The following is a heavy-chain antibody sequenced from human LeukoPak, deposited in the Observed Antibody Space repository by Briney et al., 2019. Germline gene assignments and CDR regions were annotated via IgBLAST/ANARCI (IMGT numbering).Heavy chain of an antibody. CDR1: GFTFSSYG. CDR3: ARVMGRYCSSTSCYVDY. D-gene: IGHD2-2*01. Sequence: GGSLRLSCAVSGFTFSSYGMSWVRQAPGKGLECVSAISGSGGSTYYADSVKGRFTISRDNSKNTLYLQMNSLRAEDTAVYYCARVMGRYCSSTSCYVDYWGEGTLVTVSS. CDR2: ISGSGGST. J-gene: IGHJ4*02. V-gene: IGHV3-23*01.